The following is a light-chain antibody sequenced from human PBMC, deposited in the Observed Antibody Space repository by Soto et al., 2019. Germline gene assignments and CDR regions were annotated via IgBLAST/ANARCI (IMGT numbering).Light chain of an antibody. Sequence: EIVMTQSPATLSVSPGERATLSCRASQSVSSNLAWYQQKPGQAPRPLIYGAFTRATGIPARFSGSGSGTEFTLTISSLQSEDIALYYCQQYNDWPPITFGQGTRLEIK. CDR2: GAF. J-gene: IGKJ5*01. CDR1: QSVSSN. V-gene: IGKV3-15*01. CDR3: QQYNDWPPIT.